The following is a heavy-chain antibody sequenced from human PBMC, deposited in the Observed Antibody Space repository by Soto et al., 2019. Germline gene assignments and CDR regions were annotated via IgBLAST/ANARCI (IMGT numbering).Heavy chain of an antibody. J-gene: IGHJ1*01. D-gene: IGHD1-26*01. CDR2: IIPIFGTA. CDR3: ARAYREPNLFAEYFQH. V-gene: IGHV1-69*01. Sequence: QVQLVQSGAEVQKPGSSVKVSCKASGGTFSSYAISWVRQAPGQGLEWMGGIIPIFGTANYAQKFQGRVTITADESTSAAYMELSSLRSEDTAVYYCARAYREPNLFAEYFQHWGQGTLVTVSS. CDR1: GGTFSSYA.